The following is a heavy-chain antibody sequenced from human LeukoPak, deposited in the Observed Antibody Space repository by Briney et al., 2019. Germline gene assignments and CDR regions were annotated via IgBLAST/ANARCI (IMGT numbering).Heavy chain of an antibody. CDR3: ARDFGLYSSSSPPFDY. V-gene: IGHV1-18*01. D-gene: IGHD6-6*01. J-gene: IGHJ4*02. CDR1: GYTFTSYG. Sequence: ASVKVSCKASGYTFTSYGITWVRQAPGQGLEWMGLISTYNGNTNYAQRLQGRVTMTTDTSTNTAYMELRSLRSDDTAVYYCARDFGLYSSSSPPFDYWGQGTLVTVSS. CDR2: ISTYNGNT.